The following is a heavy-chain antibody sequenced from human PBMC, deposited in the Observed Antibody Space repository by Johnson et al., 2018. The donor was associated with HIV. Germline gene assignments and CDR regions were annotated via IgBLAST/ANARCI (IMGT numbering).Heavy chain of an antibody. J-gene: IGHJ3*02. CDR1: GFTFSSYS. V-gene: IGHV3-30*04. CDR2: ISYDASTK. CDR3: ARLGGSSLAFDI. Sequence: QVQLVESGGNLVQPGGSLRLSCAASGFTFSSYSMHWVRQAPGKGLEWVAVISYDASTKYSAYSVRGRFTSSSDNYKNTLYLQMNSLRAEDTVVYYCARLGGSSLAFDIWGQGTMVTVSS. D-gene: IGHD6-6*01.